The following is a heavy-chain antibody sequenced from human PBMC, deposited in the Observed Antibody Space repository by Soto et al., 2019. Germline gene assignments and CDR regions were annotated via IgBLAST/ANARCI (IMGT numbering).Heavy chain of an antibody. Sequence: GGSLRLSCAASGFTFSSYSMNWVRQAPGKGLEWVSSISSSSSYIYYADSVKGRFTISRDNAKNSLYLQMNSLRAEDTAVYYCARNTDYHGSGSYSDYWGQGTLVTVSS. CDR2: ISSSSSYI. D-gene: IGHD3-10*01. V-gene: IGHV3-21*01. J-gene: IGHJ4*02. CDR3: ARNTDYHGSGSYSDY. CDR1: GFTFSSYS.